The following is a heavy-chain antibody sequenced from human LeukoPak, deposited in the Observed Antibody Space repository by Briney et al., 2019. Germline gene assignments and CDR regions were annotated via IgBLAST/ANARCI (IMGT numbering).Heavy chain of an antibody. CDR1: GFTFRTHS. CDR3: ARGSGVHV. V-gene: IGHV3-21*04. Sequence: GGSLRLACEASGFTFRTHSMNWVRQAPGKGLEWISAITKSSTYVYYADSVKGRFTISRDNANNSLFLQMNNLGVDDTGVYYCARGSGVHVWGQGTLVLVSS. D-gene: IGHD3-10*01. CDR2: ITKSSTYV. J-gene: IGHJ4*02.